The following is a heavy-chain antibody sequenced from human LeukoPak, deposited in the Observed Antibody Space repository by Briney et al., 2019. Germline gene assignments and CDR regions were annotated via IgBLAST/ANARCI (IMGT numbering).Heavy chain of an antibody. CDR3: ARDLVTVTKGFDI. Sequence: SETLSLTCAVSDDSFSSHYWTWIRQPPGKGLEWIGNISYIGSTNYNPSLKSRVTISIDTSKNQFSLKLSSVTAADTAVYYCARDLVTVTKGFDIWGQGTMVSVSS. CDR2: ISYIGST. J-gene: IGHJ3*02. V-gene: IGHV4-59*11. D-gene: IGHD4-17*01. CDR1: DDSFSSHY.